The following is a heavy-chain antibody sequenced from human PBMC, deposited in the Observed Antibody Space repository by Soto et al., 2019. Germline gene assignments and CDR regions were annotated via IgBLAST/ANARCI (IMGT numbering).Heavy chain of an antibody. D-gene: IGHD3-16*02. CDR2: INAGNGNT. V-gene: IGHV1-3*01. CDR1: GYTFTSYA. CDR3: ARYRLTRYCFDY. Sequence: ASVKVSCKASGYTFTSYAMHWVRQAPGQRLEWMGWINAGNGNTKYSQKFQGRVTITRDTSASTAYMELSSLRSEDTAVYYCARYRLTRYCFDYWGQGTLVTVS. J-gene: IGHJ4*02.